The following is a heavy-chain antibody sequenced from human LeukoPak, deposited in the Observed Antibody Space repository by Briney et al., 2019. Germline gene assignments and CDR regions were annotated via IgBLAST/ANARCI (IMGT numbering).Heavy chain of an antibody. CDR1: GYTFTGYY. Sequence: ASVKVSCKASGYTFTGYYMHWVRQAPGQGLEWMGWINPNSGGTNYAQKFQGRVTMTRDTSISTAYMELSRLRSDDTAVYYCARGEERGTTGTTLTLNAFDIWGQGTMVTVSS. CDR2: INPNSGGT. V-gene: IGHV1-2*02. J-gene: IGHJ3*02. D-gene: IGHD1-1*01. CDR3: ARGEERGTTGTTLTLNAFDI.